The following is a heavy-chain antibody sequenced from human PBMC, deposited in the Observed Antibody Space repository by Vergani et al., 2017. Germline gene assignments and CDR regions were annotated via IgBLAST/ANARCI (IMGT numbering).Heavy chain of an antibody. D-gene: IGHD2-2*01. CDR1: GYSFTSYW. V-gene: IGHV5-51*01. Sequence: EVHLVQSGAEGKKPGESLKLSCKVSGYSFTSYWIGWVRQMPGKGLEWMGLIYPGESDIRYSLSFQGQVTISADKYISTAYLQWSNLKASDTAMYYCARRPSSCACLDYWGEGTLVTVSS. CDR2: IYPGESDI. J-gene: IGHJ4*02. CDR3: ARRPSSCACLDY.